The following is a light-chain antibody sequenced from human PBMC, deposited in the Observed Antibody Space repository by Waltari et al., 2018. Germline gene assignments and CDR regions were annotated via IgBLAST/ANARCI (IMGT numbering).Light chain of an antibody. V-gene: IGKV3-20*01. Sequence: ENVLTQSPGTLSSSPGERATLSCRASQSVTSSSLAWYQQKPGQAPRLLISGASSRATGIPDRFSGSGSGTDFTLTISRLEPEDFAVYYCQQYGSLPHTFGQGTNLEIK. CDR1: QSVTSSS. CDR3: QQYGSLPHT. CDR2: GAS. J-gene: IGKJ2*01.